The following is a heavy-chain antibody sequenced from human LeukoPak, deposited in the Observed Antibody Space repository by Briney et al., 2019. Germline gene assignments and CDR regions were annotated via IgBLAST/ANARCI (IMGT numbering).Heavy chain of an antibody. V-gene: IGHV3-21*01. D-gene: IGHD4-17*01. CDR2: ISSSSSYI. CDR3: ARDGGDYGAFDI. CDR1: GFTFSTYS. J-gene: IGHJ3*02. Sequence: PGGSLRLSCAASGFTFSTYSMNWVRQAPGKGLEWVSSISSSSSYIYYADSVKGRFTISRDNAKNSLYLQMNSLRAEDTAVYYCARDGGDYGAFDIWGQGTMVTVSS.